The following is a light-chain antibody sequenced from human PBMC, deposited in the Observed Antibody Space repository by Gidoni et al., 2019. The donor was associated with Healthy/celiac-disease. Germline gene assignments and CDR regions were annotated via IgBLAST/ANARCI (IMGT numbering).Light chain of an antibody. CDR1: QSVSSY. V-gene: IGKV3-11*01. J-gene: IGKJ4*01. Sequence: EIVLTQSPATLSLSPGERATLSCRPSQSVSSYLAWYQQKPGQAPRLLIYDASNRATGIPARFSGSGSGTDFTLTISSLEPEDFAVYYCQQRSNWPPRTTFGGGTKVEIK. CDR3: QQRSNWPPRTT. CDR2: DAS.